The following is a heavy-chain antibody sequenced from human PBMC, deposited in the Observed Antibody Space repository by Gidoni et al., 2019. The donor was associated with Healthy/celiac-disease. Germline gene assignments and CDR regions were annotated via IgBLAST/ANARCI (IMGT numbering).Heavy chain of an antibody. CDR1: GFTFSSSA. J-gene: IGHJ3*02. CDR2: ISYDGSNK. V-gene: IGHV3-30-3*01. D-gene: IGHD3-22*01. Sequence: QVQLVESGGGVVQPGRSLRLSCAASGFTFSSSAMQWVRKAPGKGLEWWAVISYDGSNKYYADAVKGRFTISRDNSKNTLYLQMNSLRAEDTAVYYCARDSTYYYDSSGYYQDAFDIWGQGTMVTVSS. CDR3: ARDSTYYYDSSGYYQDAFDI.